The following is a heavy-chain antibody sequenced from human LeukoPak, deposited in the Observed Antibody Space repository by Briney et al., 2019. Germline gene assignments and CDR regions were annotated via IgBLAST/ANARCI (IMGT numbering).Heavy chain of an antibody. CDR3: AKTPAALVRGGYYFDP. V-gene: IGHV4-34*01. Sequence: SETLSLTCAVYGGSFSGYYWSWIRQPPGKGLEWIGEINHSGSTDYNPSLKSRVTISVDTSKIQFSLKLSSVTAADMAVYYCAKTPAALVRGGYYFDPWGVGTRVSVSS. CDR1: GGSFSGYY. J-gene: IGHJ4*02. D-gene: IGHD6-6*01. CDR2: INHSGST.